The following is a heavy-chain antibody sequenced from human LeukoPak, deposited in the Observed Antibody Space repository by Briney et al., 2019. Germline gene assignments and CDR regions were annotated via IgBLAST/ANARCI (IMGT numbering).Heavy chain of an antibody. V-gene: IGHV4-38-2*02. D-gene: IGHD3-10*01. J-gene: IGHJ4*02. CDR2: IYHSGST. Sequence: TPSETLSLTCTVSGYSISSGYYWGWIRQPPGEGLEWIGSIYHSGSTYYNPSLKSRVTISVDTSKNKFSLKLNSVTAADTAVYYCVRADDFGEFWNWGQGTLVTVST. CDR1: GYSISSGYY. CDR3: VRADDFGEFWN.